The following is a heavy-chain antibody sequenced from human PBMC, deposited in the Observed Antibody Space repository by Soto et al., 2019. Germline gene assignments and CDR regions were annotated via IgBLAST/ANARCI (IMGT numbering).Heavy chain of an antibody. D-gene: IGHD3-3*01. J-gene: IGHJ4*02. CDR2: FYYSEST. CDR1: GGSISSSSFY. CDR3: ATITIFGVVPNYFDY. V-gene: IGHV4-39*01. Sequence: PSETLSLTCAVPGGSISSSSFYWGWIRQPPGKGLEWIGSFYYSESTYYNPSLKSRVIISVDTSKNQFSLKLSSVTAADTAVYYCATITIFGVVPNYFDYWGQGTLVNVSS.